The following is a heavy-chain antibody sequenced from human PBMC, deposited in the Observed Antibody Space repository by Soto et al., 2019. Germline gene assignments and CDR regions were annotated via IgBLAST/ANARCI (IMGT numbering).Heavy chain of an antibody. CDR1: GYTFTSYG. Sequence: QVQLVQSGAEVKKPAASVKVSCKASGYTFTSYGISWVRQAPGQGLEWMGWISAYNGNTNYAQKLQGRVTITTDTSTSTAYMELRSLRSDDTAVYYCARDPTYSSSWYTLDDYWGQGTLVTVSS. V-gene: IGHV1-18*01. CDR3: ARDPTYSSSWYTLDDY. J-gene: IGHJ4*02. CDR2: ISAYNGNT. D-gene: IGHD6-13*01.